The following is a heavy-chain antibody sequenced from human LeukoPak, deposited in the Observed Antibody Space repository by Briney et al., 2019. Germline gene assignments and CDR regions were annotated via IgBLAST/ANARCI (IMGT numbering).Heavy chain of an antibody. D-gene: IGHD3-10*01. CDR1: GGSISNSSYF. Sequence: SETLSLTCSVSGGSISNSSYFWGWIRQPPGKGLEWIASVHHSGSTYYNPSLKSRLTISVDTSKNQFSLKMSSVTAADTAVYFCARQLYVSGSYYAPMDVWGKGTTVTISS. CDR3: ARQLYVSGSYYAPMDV. V-gene: IGHV4-39*01. J-gene: IGHJ6*03. CDR2: VHHSGST.